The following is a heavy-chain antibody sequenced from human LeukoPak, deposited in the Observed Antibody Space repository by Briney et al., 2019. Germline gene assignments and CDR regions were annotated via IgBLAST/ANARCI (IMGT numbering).Heavy chain of an antibody. CDR1: GFTFSSHG. J-gene: IGHJ4*02. CDR3: VKDSVAATHLDH. D-gene: IGHD2-15*01. CDR2: IWYDGSNK. Sequence: PRGSLRLSCAASGFTFSSHGMHWVRQAPGKGLEWVAVIWYDGSNKYYADSVKGRFTISRDNSKNTLYLQMNSLRAEDTAVYYCVKDSVAATHLDHWGQGTLVTVSS. V-gene: IGHV3-33*06.